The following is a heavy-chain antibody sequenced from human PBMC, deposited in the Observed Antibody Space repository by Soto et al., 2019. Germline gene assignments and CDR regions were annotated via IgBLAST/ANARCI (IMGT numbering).Heavy chain of an antibody. Sequence: QITLKESGPPLVEPTQTLTLTCTFSGFSFSTSEVGVGWIRQPPGKALEWLALIYWDDDTRYSSSLKSRLTITKDNSKNQVVLTMANMGPVDTATYYCAHMWFYGSGTYWFDPWGQGTLVTVSS. D-gene: IGHD3-10*01. V-gene: IGHV2-5*02. J-gene: IGHJ5*02. CDR2: IYWDDDT. CDR3: AHMWFYGSGTYWFDP. CDR1: GFSFSTSEVG.